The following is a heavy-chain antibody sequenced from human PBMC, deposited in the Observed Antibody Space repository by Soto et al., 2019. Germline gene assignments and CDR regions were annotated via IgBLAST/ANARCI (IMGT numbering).Heavy chain of an antibody. Sequence: SQTLSLSCTVYGGSISGYCWSWIRQPPGKGLEWIGEINHSGSTNYNPSLKSRVTISVDTSKNQFSLKLSSVTAADTAVYYCAIPRNSSGWGGFDPWGQGTLVTVSS. J-gene: IGHJ5*02. D-gene: IGHD6-19*01. CDR1: GGSISGYC. CDR3: AIPRNSSGWGGFDP. CDR2: INHSGST. V-gene: IGHV4-34*01.